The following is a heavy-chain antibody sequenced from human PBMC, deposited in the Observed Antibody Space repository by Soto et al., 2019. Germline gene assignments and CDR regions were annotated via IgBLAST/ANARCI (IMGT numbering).Heavy chain of an antibody. V-gene: IGHV1-8*01. CDR2: MNPNSGNT. CDR1: GYTFTSYD. CDR3: ARGINYYASGDDAFDI. D-gene: IGHD3-10*01. J-gene: IGHJ3*02. Sequence: QVQLVQSGAEVKKPGASVKVSCKASGYTFTSYDINWVRQATGQGLEWMGWMNPNSGNTGYAHKFQVRVTMTRNTSISTAYMELSSLRSEDTAVYYCARGINYYASGDDAFDIWGQGTMVTVSS.